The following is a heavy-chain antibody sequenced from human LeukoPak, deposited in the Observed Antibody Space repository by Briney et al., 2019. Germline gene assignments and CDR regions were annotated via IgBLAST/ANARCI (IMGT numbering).Heavy chain of an antibody. V-gene: IGHV7-4-1*02. D-gene: IGHD3-3*01. CDR1: GYTFTGYY. CDR2: LNTNTGNP. Sequence: GASVKVSCKASGYTFTGYYMHWVRQAPGQGLEWMGWLNTNTGNPTYAQGFTGRFVFSLDTSVSTAYLQISSLKAEDTAVYFCARDLGSVTIFYWGQGTLVTVSS. CDR3: ARDLGSVTIFY. J-gene: IGHJ4*02.